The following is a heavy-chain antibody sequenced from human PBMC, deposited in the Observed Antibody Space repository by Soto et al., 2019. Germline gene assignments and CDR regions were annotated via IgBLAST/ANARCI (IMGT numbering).Heavy chain of an antibody. CDR1: GGSISSYY. J-gene: IGHJ5*02. D-gene: IGHD3-22*01. V-gene: IGHV4-59*08. CDR2: IYYSGST. CDR3: AILKREEYYDSSTNWFDP. Sequence: SETLSLTCTVSGGSISSYYWSWIRQPPGKGLEWIGYIYYSGSTNYNPSLKSRVTISVDTSKNQFSLKLSSVTAADTAVYYCAILKREEYYDSSTNWFDPWGQGTLVTVSS.